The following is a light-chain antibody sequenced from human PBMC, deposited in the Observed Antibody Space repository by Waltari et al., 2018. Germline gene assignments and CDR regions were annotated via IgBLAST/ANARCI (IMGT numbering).Light chain of an antibody. CDR2: EVT. V-gene: IGLV2-18*02. J-gene: IGLJ2*01. CDR3: SSYTTSRTVI. Sequence: YQQFPGTAPKLLIYEVTNRPSGVPDLFSGSNSVYTAALAISGLQPEDEADYYCSSYTTSRTVIFGGGTKLTVL.